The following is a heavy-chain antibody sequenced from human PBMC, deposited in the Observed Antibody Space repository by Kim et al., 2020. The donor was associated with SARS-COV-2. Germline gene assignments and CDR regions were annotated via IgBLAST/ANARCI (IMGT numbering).Heavy chain of an antibody. CDR1: GYTFTSYG. J-gene: IGHJ4*02. Sequence: ASVKVSCKASGYTFTSYGISWVRQAPGQGLEWMGWISAYNGNTNYAQKLQGRVTMTTDTSTSTAYMELRSLRSDDTAVYYCASGARAHGSGYSGYDPAADFDYWGQGTLVTDSS. D-gene: IGHD5-12*01. CDR3: ASGARAHGSGYSGYDPAADFDY. CDR2: ISAYNGNT. V-gene: IGHV1-18*04.